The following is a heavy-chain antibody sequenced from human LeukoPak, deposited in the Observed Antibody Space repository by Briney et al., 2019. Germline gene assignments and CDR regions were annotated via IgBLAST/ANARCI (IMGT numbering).Heavy chain of an antibody. CDR1: GASISSYY. Sequence: KPSETLSLTCTVSGASISSYYWSWIRQPPGKGLEWIGYIYYSGSTNYNPSLKSRVTISVDTSKNHFSLKLSSVTAADTAVYYCARLRGGDYSSYNWFDPWGQGTLVTVSS. CDR3: ARLRGGDYSSYNWFDP. J-gene: IGHJ5*02. D-gene: IGHD2-21*02. CDR2: IYYSGST. V-gene: IGHV4-59*01.